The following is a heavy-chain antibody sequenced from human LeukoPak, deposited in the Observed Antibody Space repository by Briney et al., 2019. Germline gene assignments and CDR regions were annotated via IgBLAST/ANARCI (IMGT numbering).Heavy chain of an antibody. Sequence: SETLSLTCAVYGGSFSGYYWSWIRQPPGKGLEWIGEINHSGSTNYNPSLKSRVTISVDASKSQFSLELSSVTAADPAIYYCARVSDSRDVGPFDYWGQGTLVTVSS. CDR2: INHSGST. V-gene: IGHV4-34*01. CDR1: GGSFSGYY. J-gene: IGHJ4*02. CDR3: ARVSDSRDVGPFDY. D-gene: IGHD3-10*01.